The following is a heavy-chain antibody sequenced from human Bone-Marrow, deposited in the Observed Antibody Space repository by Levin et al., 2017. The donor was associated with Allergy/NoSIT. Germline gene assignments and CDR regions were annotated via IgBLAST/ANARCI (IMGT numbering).Heavy chain of an antibody. J-gene: IGHJ2*01. CDR2: MNPNSGNT. D-gene: IGHD4-17*01. CDR1: GYTFTSYD. V-gene: IGHV1-8*01. Sequence: GESLKISCKASGYTFTSYDINWVRQATGQGLEWMGWMNPNSGNTGYAQKFQGRVTMTRNTSISTAYMELSSLRSEDTAVYYCARLYRGPGDYVSGRYFDLWGRGTLVTVSS. CDR3: ARLYRGPGDYVSGRYFDL.